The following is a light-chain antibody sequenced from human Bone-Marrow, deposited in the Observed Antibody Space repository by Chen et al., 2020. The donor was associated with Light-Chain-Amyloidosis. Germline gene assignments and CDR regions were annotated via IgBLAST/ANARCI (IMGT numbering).Light chain of an antibody. CDR2: AVS. CDR1: SGDVATYNY. V-gene: IGLV2-14*01. CDR3: SSFTSCSSYV. Sequence: QSALTQPASVSGSPGQSITISCTGTSGDVATYNYVSWYQQHPGKAPKGIIYAVSNRPSGVSNRFSGFNSGNPASLTISGLQAEDEADYYCSSFTSCSSYVFGPGTKVTVL. J-gene: IGLJ1*01.